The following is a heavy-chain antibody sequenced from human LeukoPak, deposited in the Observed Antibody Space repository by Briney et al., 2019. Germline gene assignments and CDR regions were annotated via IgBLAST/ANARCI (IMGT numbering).Heavy chain of an antibody. CDR3: ARDRLVVVVAAPYYYYYGMDV. CDR1: GFTVSSNY. CDR2: IYSGGST. V-gene: IGHV3-66*01. D-gene: IGHD2-15*01. J-gene: IGHJ6*02. Sequence: QPGGSLRLSGAASGFTVSSNYMSWVRQAPGKGLEWVSVIYSGGSTYYADSVKGRFTISRDNSKNTLYLQMNSLRAEDTAVYYCARDRLVVVVAAPYYYYYGMDVWGQGTTVTVSS.